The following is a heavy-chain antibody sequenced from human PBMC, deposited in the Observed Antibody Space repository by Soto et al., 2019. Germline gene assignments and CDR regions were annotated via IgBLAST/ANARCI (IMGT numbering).Heavy chain of an antibody. V-gene: IGHV4-4*02. Sequence: QVQLQESGPGLVKPSGTLSLTCDVSSGSISSSNWWSWVRQPPGKGLEWIGEIYHTGSTNYNPSLKSRVTIPVDKSKNQFSLSLSSVTAAHTAVYYCARDGSVTRFDFWGQGTLVTVSS. D-gene: IGHD4-17*01. J-gene: IGHJ4*02. CDR2: IYHTGST. CDR1: SGSISSSNW. CDR3: ARDGSVTRFDF.